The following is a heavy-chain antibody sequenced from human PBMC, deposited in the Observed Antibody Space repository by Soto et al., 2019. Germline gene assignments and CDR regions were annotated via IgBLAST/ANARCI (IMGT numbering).Heavy chain of an antibody. CDR1: GFTFSNAW. D-gene: IGHD3-9*01. CDR2: IKSKTDGGTT. V-gene: IGHV3-15*07. CDR3: TTDQGDILTGYSIPVY. J-gene: IGHJ4*02. Sequence: PGGSLRLSCAASGFTFSNAWMNWVRQAPGKGLEWVGRIKSKTDGGTTDYAAPVKGRFTISRDDSKNTLYLQMNSLKTEDTALYYCTTDQGDILTGYSIPVYWGQGTLVTVSS.